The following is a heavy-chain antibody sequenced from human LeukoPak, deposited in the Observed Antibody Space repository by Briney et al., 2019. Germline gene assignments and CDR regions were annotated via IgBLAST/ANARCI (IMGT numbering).Heavy chain of an antibody. CDR1: GYTFTGYY. D-gene: IGHD3-22*01. V-gene: IGHV1-2*02. CDR3: ARASGYDSSGYWKDY. Sequence: GASVKVSCKTSGYTFTGYYLHWVRQAPGQGLEWMGRINPHSAGTNFAQKFQGRVTMTRDTSISTAYMELSSLRSDDTAVYYCARASGYDSSGYWKDYWGQGTLVTVSS. J-gene: IGHJ4*02. CDR2: INPHSAGT.